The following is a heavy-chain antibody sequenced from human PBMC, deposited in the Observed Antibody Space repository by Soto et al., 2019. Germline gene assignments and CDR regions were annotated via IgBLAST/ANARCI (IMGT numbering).Heavy chain of an antibody. CDR2: IYYRSKWFH. J-gene: IGHJ6*02. V-gene: IGHV6-1*01. D-gene: IGHD2-15*01. CDR3: ARVHCSAGTCLDGLDF. Sequence: PSQTLSLTCVISGDSVSSNGACWNWIRQSPSRGLQWLGRIYYRSKWFHDYAASVESRMAINPDTSRNQFSLQLGYVTPEDTAVYYCARVHCSAGTCLDGLDFWGQGTTVTVSS. CDR1: GDSVSSNGAC.